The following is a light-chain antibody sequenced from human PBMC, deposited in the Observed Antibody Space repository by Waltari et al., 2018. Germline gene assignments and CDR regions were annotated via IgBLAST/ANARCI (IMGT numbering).Light chain of an antibody. V-gene: IGKV3-20*01. CDR1: QSVGSSS. J-gene: IGKJ1*01. CDR3: QQHGTLPAT. Sequence: DIVLTQSPGTASLSPGERVTLSCRASQSVGSSSLAWYQQKPGQDPRLVIYRASRRATGIPDRFSGSGSGTDFSLTISRLEPEDFAVYYCQQHGTLPATFGQGTKVEIK. CDR2: RAS.